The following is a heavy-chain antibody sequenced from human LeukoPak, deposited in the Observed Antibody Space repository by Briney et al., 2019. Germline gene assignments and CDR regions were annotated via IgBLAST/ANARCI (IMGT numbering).Heavy chain of an antibody. Sequence: GGSRRLACAASGFTFGSYAMSWVRQAPGKGLEWVSAISGSGGSTYYADSVKGRFTISRDNSKNTLYLQMNSLRAEDTAVYYCAKGGAPYYFDYWAREPWSPSPQ. D-gene: IGHD3-10*01. J-gene: IGHJ4*02. CDR1: GFTFGSYA. V-gene: IGHV3-23*01. CDR3: AKGGAPYYFDY. CDR2: ISGSGGST.